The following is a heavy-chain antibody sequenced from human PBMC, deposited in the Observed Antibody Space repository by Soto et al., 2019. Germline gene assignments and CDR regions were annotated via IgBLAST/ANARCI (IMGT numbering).Heavy chain of an antibody. V-gene: IGHV3-30*18. Sequence: SLRLSCAASGFTFSSYGMHWVRQAPGKGLEWVAVISYDGSNKYYADSVKGRFTISRDNSKNTLYLQMNSLRAEDTAVYYCAKSLATYLYGMDVWGQGTTVTVSS. CDR2: ISYDGSNK. J-gene: IGHJ6*02. CDR1: GFTFSSYG. CDR3: AKSLATYLYGMDV.